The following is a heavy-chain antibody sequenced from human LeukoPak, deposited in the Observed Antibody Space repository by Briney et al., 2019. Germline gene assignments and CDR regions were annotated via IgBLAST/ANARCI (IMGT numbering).Heavy chain of an antibody. CDR3: ARVLVQGNGYSGYDEPFDY. CDR2: INHSGST. D-gene: IGHD5-12*01. Sequence: SETLSLTCAVYGGSFSGYYWSWIRQPPGKGLEWIGEINHSGSTNYDPSLKSRVTISVDTSKNLFSLKLSSVTAADTAVYYCARVLVQGNGYSGYDEPFDYWGQGTLVTVSS. J-gene: IGHJ4*02. V-gene: IGHV4-34*01. CDR1: GGSFSGYY.